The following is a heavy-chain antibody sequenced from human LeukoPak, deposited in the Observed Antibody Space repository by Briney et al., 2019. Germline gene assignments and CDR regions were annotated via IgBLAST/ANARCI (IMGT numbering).Heavy chain of an antibody. V-gene: IGHV4-4*07. Sequence: PSETLSLTCTVSGXSISSYYGSWIRQPAGKGLEWIGRIYTSGSTNYNPSLKSRVTMSVDTSKNQFSLKLSSVTAADTAVYYCAREVNWNDVDYFDYWGQGTLVTVSS. CDR1: GXSISSYY. J-gene: IGHJ4*02. CDR3: AREVNWNDVDYFDY. CDR2: IYTSGST. D-gene: IGHD1-1*01.